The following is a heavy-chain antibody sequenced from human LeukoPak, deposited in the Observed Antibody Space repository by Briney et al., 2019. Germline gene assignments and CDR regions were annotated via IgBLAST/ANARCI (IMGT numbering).Heavy chain of an antibody. CDR2: IYHNGNVN. CDR1: GFTFSSYW. V-gene: IGHV3-7*03. D-gene: IGHD3-16*01. CDR3: ARGGGLDV. J-gene: IGHJ6*02. Sequence: PGGSLRLSYAASGFTFSSYWMNWARQAPGKGLEWVASIYHNGNVNYYVDSVKGRFTISRDNAKNSLYLQMSNLRAEDTAVYFCARGGGLDVWGQGATVTVSS.